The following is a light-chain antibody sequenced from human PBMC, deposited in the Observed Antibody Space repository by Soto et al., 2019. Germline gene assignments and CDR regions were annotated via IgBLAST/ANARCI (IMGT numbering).Light chain of an antibody. Sequence: QSALTQSPSTSGTPGQRVTISCSGSFSNIGSNSVSWYQHLPGTAPKLLISYNKKRPSGVPDRFSGSKSGTSASLAISGLHSEDEADYYCAAWDDTVGNYVFGTGTKVTVL. CDR2: YNK. J-gene: IGLJ1*01. CDR3: AAWDDTVGNYV. V-gene: IGLV1-44*01. CDR1: FSNIGSNS.